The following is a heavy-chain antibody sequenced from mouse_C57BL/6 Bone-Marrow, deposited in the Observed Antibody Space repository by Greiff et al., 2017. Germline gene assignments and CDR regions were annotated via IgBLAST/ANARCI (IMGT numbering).Heavy chain of an antibody. D-gene: IGHD1-1*01. V-gene: IGHV7-3*01. J-gene: IGHJ1*03. Sequence: EVKLMESGGGLVQPGGSLSLSCAASGFTFTDYYMSWVRQPPGKALEWLGFLRNKANGYTTEYSASVKGRFTISRANSQSILYLQMNALRAEDSATYYCARYDGSSSYWYFDVWGTGTTVTVSS. CDR1: GFTFTDYY. CDR2: LRNKANGYTT. CDR3: ARYDGSSSYWYFDV.